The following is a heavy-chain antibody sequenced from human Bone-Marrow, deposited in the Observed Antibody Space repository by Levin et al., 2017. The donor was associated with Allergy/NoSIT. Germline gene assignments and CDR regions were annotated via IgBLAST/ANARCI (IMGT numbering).Heavy chain of an antibody. CDR3: AREIPHGLRSPGFDY. CDR2: IIPIVGVT. V-gene: IGHV1-69*04. CDR1: GGTFSTYT. Sequence: ASVKVSCRASGGTFSTYTISWVRQAPGQGLEWMGRIIPIVGVTNYAQKVQGRVTISAEKYTSTAYMELSSLKSDDTAVYYCAREIPHGLRSPGFDYWGHGTLVAVSS. D-gene: IGHD4-17*01. J-gene: IGHJ4*01.